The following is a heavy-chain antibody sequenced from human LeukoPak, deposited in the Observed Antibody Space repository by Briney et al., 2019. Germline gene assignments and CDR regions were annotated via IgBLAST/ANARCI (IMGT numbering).Heavy chain of an antibody. CDR2: IYHSGST. Sequence: SETLSLTCTVSGYSISSGYYWGWIRQPPGKGLEWFGSIYHSGSTYYNPSLKSRVTISVNTSKNQFSLKPSSVTAADTAIYYCARSGGSGSPFDYWGQGTLVTVSS. J-gene: IGHJ4*02. CDR3: ARSGGSGSPFDY. D-gene: IGHD3-10*01. CDR1: GYSISSGYY. V-gene: IGHV4-38-2*02.